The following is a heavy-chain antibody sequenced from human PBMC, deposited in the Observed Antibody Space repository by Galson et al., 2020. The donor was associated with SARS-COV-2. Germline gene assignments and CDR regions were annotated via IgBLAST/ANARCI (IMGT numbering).Heavy chain of an antibody. V-gene: IGHV3-48*03. D-gene: IGHD5-18*01. J-gene: IGHJ6*02. CDR3: ATEISYGIYYYYGMDV. CDR1: GFTFSSYE. CDR2: ISSSGSTI. Sequence: GSLRLSCAASGFTFSSYEMNWVRQAPGKGLEWVSYISSSGSTIYYADSVKGRFTISRDNAKNSLYLQMNSLRAEDTAVYYCATEISYGIYYYYGMDVWGQGTTVTVSS.